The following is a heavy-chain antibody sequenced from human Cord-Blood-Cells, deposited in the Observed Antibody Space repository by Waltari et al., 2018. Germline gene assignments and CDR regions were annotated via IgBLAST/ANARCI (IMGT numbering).Heavy chain of an antibody. CDR2: IYSGGST. D-gene: IGHD3-10*01. CDR3: AREGKYYGSGSYYFDY. Sequence: EVQLVETGGGLIQPGGSLRLSCAASGFTVSSNYMSWVRQAPGKGLEWVSVIYSGGSTYYAGSVKVRFTISRDNSKNTLYLQMNSLRAEDTAVYYCAREGKYYGSGSYYFDYWGQGTLVTVSS. V-gene: IGHV3-53*02. CDR1: GFTVSSNY. J-gene: IGHJ4*02.